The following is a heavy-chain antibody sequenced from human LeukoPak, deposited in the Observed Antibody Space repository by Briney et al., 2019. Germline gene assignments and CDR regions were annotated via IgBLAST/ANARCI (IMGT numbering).Heavy chain of an antibody. CDR2: ISTRSTYT. V-gene: IGHV3-23*01. CDR1: KFTFYDYV. J-gene: IGHJ4*02. CDR3: APWIVGGFWADY. D-gene: IGHD1-26*01. Sequence: GGSLRLSCAASKFTFYDYVMTWVRQAPGKGLEWVSAISTRSTYTYYADSVRGRFTISRDDSKNTLYPQMNRLRVDDTARYYCAPWIVGGFWADYWAREPWSPSPQ.